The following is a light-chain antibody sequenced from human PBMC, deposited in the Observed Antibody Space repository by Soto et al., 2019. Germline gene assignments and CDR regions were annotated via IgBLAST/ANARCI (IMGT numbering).Light chain of an antibody. CDR3: QHYGSELFT. V-gene: IGKV3-20*01. Sequence: EIVLTQSPGTLSLSPGERATLSCRASQSFSSSYLAWYQQKPGQAPRLLIYGASSRATGIPDRFSGSGSGTDFTLTISGLEPEDFAVYYCQHYGSELFTFGPGTKLDVK. CDR1: QSFSSSY. J-gene: IGKJ3*01. CDR2: GAS.